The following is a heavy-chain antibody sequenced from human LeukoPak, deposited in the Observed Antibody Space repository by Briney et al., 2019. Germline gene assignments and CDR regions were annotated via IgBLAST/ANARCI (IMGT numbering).Heavy chain of an antibody. D-gene: IGHD4-11*01. CDR1: AGSINTYF. Sequence: PSETLSLTRTVSAGSINTYFWTWVRQPAGKGLEWIGRISDSGTTYYNPSLESRVTISLDTSNNQFFLKVTSVTAADTAVYYCARGSELTKTSGHYSFDYWGQGTLVSVSS. CDR2: ISDSGTT. V-gene: IGHV4-4*07. CDR3: ARGSELTKTSGHYSFDY. J-gene: IGHJ4*02.